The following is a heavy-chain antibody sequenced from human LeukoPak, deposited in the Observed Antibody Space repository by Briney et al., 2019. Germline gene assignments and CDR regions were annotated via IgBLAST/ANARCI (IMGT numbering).Heavy chain of an antibody. J-gene: IGHJ6*03. Sequence: EASVTVSFRASGYTFTVYYMHGVRQARGQGGEGMGWINPKRGGTNYTQKFQGTVTMTRDTSISTAYMELSRLRSDDTAVYYCARDKGEDCSGGSCYASLYYYYYYMDVWGKGTTVTVSS. CDR1: GYTFTVYY. CDR2: INPKRGGT. D-gene: IGHD2-15*01. CDR3: ARDKGEDCSGGSCYASLYYYYYYMDV. V-gene: IGHV1-2*02.